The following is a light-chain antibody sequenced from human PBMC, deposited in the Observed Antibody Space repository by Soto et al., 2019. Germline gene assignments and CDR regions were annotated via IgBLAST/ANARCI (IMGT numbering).Light chain of an antibody. CDR3: LQYKNSPIT. CDR1: EGIINV. J-gene: IGKJ5*01. CDR2: AAS. V-gene: IGKV1-17*01. Sequence: IQMTQSPSSLSASVGDRVTITCRASEGIINVLGWYQQKPGKAPKRLIFAASSLQSGVPSRFSGSGSGTDFTLTISSLQPEDFATYYCLQYKNSPITFGQGTRLEIK.